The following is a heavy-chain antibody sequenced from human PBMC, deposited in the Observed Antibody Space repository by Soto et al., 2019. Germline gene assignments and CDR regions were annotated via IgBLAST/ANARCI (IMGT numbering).Heavy chain of an antibody. V-gene: IGHV1-8*01. CDR2: MKPKTGDS. CDR3: ARGGPAAGFDL. CDR1: GYTFTTND. D-gene: IGHD6-13*01. Sequence: ASVKVSCKASGYTFTTNDIDWVRQASGQGLEWLGWMKPKTGDSGSAQDFQGRITMTRDTATSTAYMELSNLRSEDTAVYYCARGGPAAGFDLWGQGTLVTVSS. J-gene: IGHJ4*02.